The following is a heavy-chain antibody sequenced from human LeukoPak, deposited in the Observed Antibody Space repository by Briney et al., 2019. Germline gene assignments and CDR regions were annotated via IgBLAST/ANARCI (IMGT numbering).Heavy chain of an antibody. J-gene: IGHJ3*02. CDR2: IKSKIDGGTT. Sequence: PGGPFGLPGQPFDSLLGKAWLNWFRQPPGKGLEGFVVIKSKIDGGTTDYAAPVKGRFSISRDDSKNKLYLQMNSLKIDDTAVYYCSTVGSTMISDAFDIWGQGTMVTVSS. CDR3: STVGSTMISDAFDI. D-gene: IGHD3-22*01. CDR1: DSLLGKAW. V-gene: IGHV3-15*01.